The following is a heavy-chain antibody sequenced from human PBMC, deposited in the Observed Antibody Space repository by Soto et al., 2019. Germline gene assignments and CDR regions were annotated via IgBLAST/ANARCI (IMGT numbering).Heavy chain of an antibody. J-gene: IGHJ4*02. D-gene: IGHD5-12*01. CDR1: GLTFSSYW. CDR3: VRVPTGGYAFSLDDY. CDR2: INSDGSTT. V-gene: IGHV3-74*01. Sequence: PGGSLRLSCAASGLTFSSYWMHWVRQAQGKGLVWVSRINSDGSTTTYADSVKGRFTISRDNAKNTLYLQMNSLRAEDTAVYYCVRVPTGGYAFSLDDYWGQGTLVTVSS.